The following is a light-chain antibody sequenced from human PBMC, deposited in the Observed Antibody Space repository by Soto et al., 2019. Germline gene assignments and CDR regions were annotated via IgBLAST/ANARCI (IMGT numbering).Light chain of an antibody. Sequence: EIVLTQSPGTLSLSPGERATLSCRASQSISSSYLTWYQHKPGQAPRLLIYGASSRATGIPDRFSGSGSGTDFTLTISRLEPEDFAVYYCQQYGSSSYTLGQGTQLESK. V-gene: IGKV3-20*01. J-gene: IGKJ2*01. CDR1: QSISSSY. CDR3: QQYGSSSYT. CDR2: GAS.